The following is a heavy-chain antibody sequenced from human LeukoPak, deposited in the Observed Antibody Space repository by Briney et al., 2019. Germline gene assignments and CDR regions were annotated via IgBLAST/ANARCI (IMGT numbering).Heavy chain of an antibody. CDR3: AKDPSRYCSGGSCYGIDY. CDR1: GFTFSSHG. CDR2: ISYDGSLK. D-gene: IGHD2-15*01. Sequence: GGSLRLSCAASGFTFSSHGMHWVRQAPGKGLGWVAVISYDGSLKYYADSVKGRFTISRDNSKNTLYLQMNSLRAEDTAVYYCAKDPSRYCSGGSCYGIDYWGQGTLVTVSS. V-gene: IGHV3-30*18. J-gene: IGHJ4*02.